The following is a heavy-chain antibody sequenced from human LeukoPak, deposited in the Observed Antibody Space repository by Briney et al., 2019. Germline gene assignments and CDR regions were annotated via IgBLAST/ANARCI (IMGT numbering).Heavy chain of an antibody. CDR3: ASPEPAGDAFDI. CDR1: GFTFSSYS. CDR2: ISSSSSYI. J-gene: IGHJ3*02. D-gene: IGHD1-14*01. Sequence: KTGGSLRLSCAASGFTFSSYSMNWVRQAPGKGLEWVSSISSSSSYIYYADSVKGRFTISRDNAKNSLYLQMNSLRAEDTAVYYCASPEPAGDAFDIWGQGKMVTVSS. V-gene: IGHV3-21*01.